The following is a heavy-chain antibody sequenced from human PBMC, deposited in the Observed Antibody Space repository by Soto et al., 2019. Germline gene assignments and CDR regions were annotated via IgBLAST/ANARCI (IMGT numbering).Heavy chain of an antibody. J-gene: IGHJ6*03. V-gene: IGHV5-51*01. CDR1: GYSFTSYW. Sequence: GESLKISCKGSGYSFTSYWIGWVRQMPGKGLEWMGIIYPGDSDTRYSPSFQGQVTISADKSISTAYLQWSSLKASDTAMYYCARQVMLELRPSYYYYYMDVWGKGTTVTVSS. CDR2: IYPGDSDT. CDR3: ARQVMLELRPSYYYYYMDV. D-gene: IGHD1-7*01.